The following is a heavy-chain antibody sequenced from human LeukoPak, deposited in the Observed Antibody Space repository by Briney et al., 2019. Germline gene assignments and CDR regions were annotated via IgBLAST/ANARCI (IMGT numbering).Heavy chain of an antibody. CDR1: GFTFSSYG. Sequence: GRSLRLSCAASGFTFSSYGIHWVRQAPGKGLEWVAVISYDGSNKYYADSVKGRFTISRDNSKNTLYLQVNSLRAEDTAVYYCAKLRLLSGWYLDYWGQGTLVTVSS. V-gene: IGHV3-30*18. CDR3: AKLRLLSGWYLDY. J-gene: IGHJ4*02. CDR2: ISYDGSNK. D-gene: IGHD6-19*01.